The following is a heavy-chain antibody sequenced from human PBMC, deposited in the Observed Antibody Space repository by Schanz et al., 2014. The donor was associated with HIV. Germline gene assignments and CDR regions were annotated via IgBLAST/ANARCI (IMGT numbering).Heavy chain of an antibody. CDR1: GYGFTNYG. D-gene: IGHD3-9*01. J-gene: IGHJ6*02. Sequence: QVQLLQSGTEVKTPGASVKVSCKTSGYGFTNYGVTWVRQAPGQGLAWMGWISPSNGDTKYTHWLQGRVTMTTDTSTNTAYMELRSLRSDDTAVYYCARTDYDILTGYSLGYYGMDVWGQGTTVTVSS. CDR2: ISPSNGDT. CDR3: ARTDYDILTGYSLGYYGMDV. V-gene: IGHV1-18*01.